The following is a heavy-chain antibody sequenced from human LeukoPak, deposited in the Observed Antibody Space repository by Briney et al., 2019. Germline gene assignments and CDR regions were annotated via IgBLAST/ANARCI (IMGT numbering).Heavy chain of an antibody. D-gene: IGHD5-18*01. CDR3: ARVPDTAMADY. CDR1: GFTFSSYA. Sequence: PGRSLRLSCAASGFTFSSYAMHWVRQAPGKGLEWVAVISYDGSNKYYADSVKGRFTISRDNSKNTLYLQMNSLRVEDTAVYYCARVPDTAMADYWGQGTLVTVSS. V-gene: IGHV3-30-3*01. CDR2: ISYDGSNK. J-gene: IGHJ4*02.